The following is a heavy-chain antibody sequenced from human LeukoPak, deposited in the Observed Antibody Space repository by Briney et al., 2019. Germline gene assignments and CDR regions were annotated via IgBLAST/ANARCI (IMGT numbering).Heavy chain of an antibody. CDR3: ARDVQTSGWYDY. Sequence: GSLRHSCAASGFTFSDYYMSWIRQAPGKGLEWVSYISSSGSTIYYADSVKGRFTISRDNAKNSLYLQMNSLRAEDTAVYYCARDVQTSGWYDYWGQGTLVTVSS. CDR2: ISSSGSTI. V-gene: IGHV3-11*01. CDR1: GFTFSDYY. D-gene: IGHD6-19*01. J-gene: IGHJ4*02.